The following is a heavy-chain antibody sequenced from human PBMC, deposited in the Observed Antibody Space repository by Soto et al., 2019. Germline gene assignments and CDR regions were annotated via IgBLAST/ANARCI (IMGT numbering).Heavy chain of an antibody. D-gene: IGHD3-22*01. CDR3: ARDPHFYYYDSSGYMDY. Sequence: GGSLRLSCAASGFTFSSYGMHWVRQAPGKGLEWVAVIWYDGSNKYYADSVKGRFTIPRDNSKNTLYLQMNSLRAEDTAVYYCARDPHFYYYDSSGYMDYWGQGTLVTVSS. CDR2: IWYDGSNK. CDR1: GFTFSSYG. V-gene: IGHV3-33*01. J-gene: IGHJ4*02.